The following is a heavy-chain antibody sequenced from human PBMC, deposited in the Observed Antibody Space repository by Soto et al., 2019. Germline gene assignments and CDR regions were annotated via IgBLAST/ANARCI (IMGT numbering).Heavy chain of an antibody. V-gene: IGHV3-23*01. D-gene: IGHD2-2*02. CDR2: ISGSGGGT. CDR1: VFTFSSYA. CDR3: AKDQGPKDIVVVPAAIQDYYCYYGMEV. Sequence: PGGSLRLSCAASVFTFSSYAMSLVRQSPGKGLEWVSAISGSGGGTYYADSVKGRFTISRDNSKNTLYLQMNSLRAEDTAVYYCAKDQGPKDIVVVPAAIQDYYCYYGMEVWGQGTTVTVSS. J-gene: IGHJ6*02.